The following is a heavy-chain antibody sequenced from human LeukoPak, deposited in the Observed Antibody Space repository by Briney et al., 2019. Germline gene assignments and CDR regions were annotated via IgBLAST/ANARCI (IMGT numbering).Heavy chain of an antibody. CDR3: ARDLDYGGRSNFDH. J-gene: IGHJ4*02. CDR2: IKSDGSSI. D-gene: IGHD4-23*01. CDR1: GXTFSTYW. V-gene: IGHV3-74*03. Sequence: PGGSLRLSWAASGXTFSTYWLHWVRQAPGKGLVWVSRIKSDGSSIMYADSVRGRFTISRDNAKNTLYLQMNSLRAEDTAVYYCARDLDYGGRSNFDHWGQGTLVTVSS.